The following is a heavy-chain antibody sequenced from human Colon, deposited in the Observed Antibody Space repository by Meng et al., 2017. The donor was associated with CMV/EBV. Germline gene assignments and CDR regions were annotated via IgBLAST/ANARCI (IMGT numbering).Heavy chain of an antibody. CDR3: ARGRYCSSTSCPPHYYGMDV. CDR1: GGTFSSYA. Sequence: SVKVSCKASGGTFSSYAISWVRQAPGQGREWMGGIIPIFGTANYAQKFQGRVTITTDESTSTAYMELSSLRSEDTAVYYCARGRYCSSTSCPPHYYGMDVWGQGTTVTVSS. D-gene: IGHD2-2*01. J-gene: IGHJ6*02. V-gene: IGHV1-69*05. CDR2: IIPIFGTA.